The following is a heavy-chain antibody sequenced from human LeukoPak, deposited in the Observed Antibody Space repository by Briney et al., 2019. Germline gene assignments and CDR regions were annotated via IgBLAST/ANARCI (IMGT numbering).Heavy chain of an antibody. D-gene: IGHD3-10*01. Sequence: SVKVSCTASGGTFSSYAISWVRQAPGQGLEWMGGIIPIFGTANYAQKFQGRVTMTEDTSTDTAYMELSSLRSEDTAVYYCATDLGQPVGESSWGQGTLVTVSS. CDR1: GGTFSSYA. V-gene: IGHV1-69*06. CDR3: ATDLGQPVGESS. CDR2: IIPIFGTA. J-gene: IGHJ5*02.